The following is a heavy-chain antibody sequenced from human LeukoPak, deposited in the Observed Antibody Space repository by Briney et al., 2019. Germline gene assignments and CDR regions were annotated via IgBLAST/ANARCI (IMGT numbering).Heavy chain of an antibody. CDR3: ARDNAGSSGWDYWYFDL. CDR2: IYHSGST. CDR1: GGSISSYY. J-gene: IGHJ2*01. D-gene: IGHD6-19*01. V-gene: IGHV4-59*12. Sequence: SETLSLTCTVSGGSISSYYWSWIRQPPGKGLEWIGYIYHSGSTNYSPSLKSRVTISLDTPKSQFSLKLSSVTAADTTVYYCARDNAGSSGWDYWYFDLWGRGTLVTVSS.